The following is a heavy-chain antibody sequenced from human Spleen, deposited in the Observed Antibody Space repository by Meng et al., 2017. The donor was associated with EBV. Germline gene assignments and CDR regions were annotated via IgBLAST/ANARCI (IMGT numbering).Heavy chain of an antibody. CDR1: GGSFSGYY. J-gene: IGHJ5*02. CDR3: AIRPGIAAAQDP. D-gene: IGHD6-13*01. CDR2: INHSGST. V-gene: IGHV4-34*01. Sequence: QVQLQQWGPGLLKPSETLSLTCAVYGGSFSGYYWSWIRQPPGKGLEWIGEINHSGSTNYNPSLKSRVTISVDTSKNQFSLKLSSVTAADTAVYYCAIRPGIAAAQDPWGQGTLVTVSS.